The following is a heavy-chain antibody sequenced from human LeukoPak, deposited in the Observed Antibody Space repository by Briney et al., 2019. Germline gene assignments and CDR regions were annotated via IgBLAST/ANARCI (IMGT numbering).Heavy chain of an antibody. J-gene: IGHJ4*02. CDR1: GGSISSYY. CDR3: ARDSGYSYGYGTFDY. Sequence: PSETLSLTCTVSGGSISSYYWSWIRQPAGKGLEWIGRIYTSGSTNYNPSLKSPVTMSVDTSKNQSSLELSSATAADTAVYYCARDSGYSYGYGTFDYWGQGTLVTVSS. V-gene: IGHV4-4*07. D-gene: IGHD5-18*01. CDR2: IYTSGST.